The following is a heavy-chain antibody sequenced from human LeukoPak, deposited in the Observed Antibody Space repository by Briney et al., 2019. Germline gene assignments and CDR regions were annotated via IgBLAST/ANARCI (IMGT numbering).Heavy chain of an antibody. CDR2: IYYSGTT. CDR3: ARDLYCSGGSRGPRDYFDY. D-gene: IGHD2-15*01. J-gene: IGHJ4*02. V-gene: IGHV4-59*11. CDR1: GDSISGHY. Sequence: SETLSLTCTVSGDSISGHYWSWFRQPPGKELEWIGYIYYSGTTDYNPSLKSRVTISLDTSKNQFSLKLSSVTAADTAVYYCARDLYCSGGSRGPRDYFDYWGRGTLVTVSS.